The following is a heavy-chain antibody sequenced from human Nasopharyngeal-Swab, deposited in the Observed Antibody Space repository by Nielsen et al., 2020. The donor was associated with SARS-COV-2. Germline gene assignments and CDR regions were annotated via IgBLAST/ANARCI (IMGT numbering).Heavy chain of an antibody. D-gene: IGHD3-9*01. CDR1: GFTFSDYY. Sequence: LSLTCAASGFTFSDYYMSWIRQAPGKGLEWVSYISSSSYTNYADSVKGRFTISRDNAKNSLYLQMNSLRAEDTAVYYCARVSPPLLTGPYYYYGMDAWGQGTTVTVSS. J-gene: IGHJ6*02. CDR3: ARVSPPLLTGPYYYYGMDA. CDR2: ISSSSYT. V-gene: IGHV3-11*06.